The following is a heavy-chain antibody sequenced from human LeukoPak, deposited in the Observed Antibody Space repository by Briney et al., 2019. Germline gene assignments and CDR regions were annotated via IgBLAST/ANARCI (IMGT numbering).Heavy chain of an antibody. Sequence: GGSLRLSCAASGFTFDDYGMNWVRQAPGKGLEWVSYISSSNNTIYYADSVKGRFTISRDNAKNSLYLQMNSLRDEDTAVYYCARDLYLNYWGQGTLVTVSS. CDR2: ISSSNNTI. V-gene: IGHV3-48*02. CDR3: ARDLYLNY. J-gene: IGHJ4*02. CDR1: GFTFDDYG.